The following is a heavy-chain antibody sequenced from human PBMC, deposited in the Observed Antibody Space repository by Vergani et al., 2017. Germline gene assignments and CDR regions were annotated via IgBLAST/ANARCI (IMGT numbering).Heavy chain of an antibody. D-gene: IGHD3-9*01. CDR2: IYHSGGA. V-gene: IGHV4-39*01. J-gene: IGHJ4*02. Sequence: QLHLQESGPGLVKPSETLSLTCTVPGGSITSSSYYWGWIRQPPGKGLEWIGNIYHSGGAYYHPSLNGRVTISVDTSYNQFSLEVTSVTAADTAIYFCSRTESFILRYFHWALWGQGTLVTVSS. CDR1: GGSITSSSYY. CDR3: SRTESFILRYFHWAL.